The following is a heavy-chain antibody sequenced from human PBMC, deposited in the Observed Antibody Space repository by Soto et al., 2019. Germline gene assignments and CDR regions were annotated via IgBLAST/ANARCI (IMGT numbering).Heavy chain of an antibody. Sequence: GASVKVSCKASGGTFSSYAISWVRQAPGQGLEWMGGIIPIFGTANYAQKFQGRVTITADESTSTAYMELSSLRSEDTAAYYCARGEVLRYFDWLLYSNFDYWGQGTLVTVSS. CDR2: IIPIFGTA. J-gene: IGHJ4*02. D-gene: IGHD3-9*01. CDR3: ARGEVLRYFDWLLYSNFDY. CDR1: GGTFSSYA. V-gene: IGHV1-69*13.